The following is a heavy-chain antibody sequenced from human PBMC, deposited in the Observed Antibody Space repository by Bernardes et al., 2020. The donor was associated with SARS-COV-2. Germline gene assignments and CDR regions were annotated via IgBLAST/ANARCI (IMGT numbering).Heavy chain of an antibody. CDR1: GGSFSGYY. Sequence: SETLSLTCAVYGGSFSGYYWSWIRQPPGKGLEWIGEINHNGITTYTPSLKSRVTISLDTSKKQFSLNLSSVTAADMALYYCARSRRGGFNGMDVWGQGTAVTVSS. D-gene: IGHD3-16*01. CDR2: INHNGIT. J-gene: IGHJ6*02. V-gene: IGHV4-34*01. CDR3: ARSRRGGFNGMDV.